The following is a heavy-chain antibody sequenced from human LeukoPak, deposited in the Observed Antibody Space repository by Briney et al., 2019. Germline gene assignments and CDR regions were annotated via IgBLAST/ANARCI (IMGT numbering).Heavy chain of an antibody. J-gene: IGHJ5*02. CDR2: INPNSGGT. V-gene: IGHV1-2*04. CDR3: ARVALPLGAAAGNWFDP. Sequence: EASVKVSCKASGYTFTSYGISWVRQAPGQGLEWMGWINPNSGGTNYAQKFQGWVTMTRDTSISTAYMELSRLRSDDTAVYYCARVALPLGAAAGNWFDPWGQGTLVTVSS. CDR1: GYTFTSYG. D-gene: IGHD6-13*01.